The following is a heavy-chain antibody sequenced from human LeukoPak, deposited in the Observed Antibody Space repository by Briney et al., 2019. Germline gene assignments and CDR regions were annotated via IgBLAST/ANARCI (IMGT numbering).Heavy chain of an antibody. CDR3: ARDRPRSA. Sequence: GGSLRLSCAASGFTVSSNYMSWVRQAPGKGLEWVSVIYSGGSTYYSDSVKGRFTISRDNSKNTLYLQMNTLRAEDTAVYYCARDRPRSAWGQGTLVTVSS. V-gene: IGHV3-53*01. CDR1: GFTVSSNY. J-gene: IGHJ5*02. CDR2: IYSGGST. D-gene: IGHD6-6*01.